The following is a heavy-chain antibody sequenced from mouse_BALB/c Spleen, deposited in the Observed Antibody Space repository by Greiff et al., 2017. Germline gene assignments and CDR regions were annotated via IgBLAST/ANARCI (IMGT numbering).Heavy chain of an antibody. CDR1: GYTFTSYV. D-gene: IGHD2-2*01. V-gene: IGHV1-14*01. J-gene: IGHJ2*01. CDR2: INPYNDGT. CDR3: VLWLPRGDFDY. Sequence: VQLKESGPELVKPGASVKMSCKASGYTFTSYVMHWVKQKPGQGLEWIGYINPYNDGTKYNEKFKGKATLTSDKSSSTAYMELSSLTSEDSAVYYCVLWLPRGDFDYWGQGTTLTVSS.